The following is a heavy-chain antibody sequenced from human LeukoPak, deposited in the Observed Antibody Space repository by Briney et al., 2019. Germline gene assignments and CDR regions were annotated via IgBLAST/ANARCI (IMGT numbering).Heavy chain of an antibody. CDR2: IYSDGST. V-gene: IGHV3-66*02. CDR3: ARDPGGGPTHGY. D-gene: IGHD1-26*01. CDR1: GFTVGNNY. Sequence: PGGSLRLSCAASGFTVGNNYMSWVRQAPGKGLEWVSVIYSDGSTYYADSVKARFTISRDNSKNTLYLQMNSRRADDTAVYYCARDPGGGPTHGYWGQGTLVTVSS. J-gene: IGHJ4*02.